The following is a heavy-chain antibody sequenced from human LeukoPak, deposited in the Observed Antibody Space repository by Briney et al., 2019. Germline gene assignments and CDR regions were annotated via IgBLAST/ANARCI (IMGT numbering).Heavy chain of an antibody. D-gene: IGHD4-17*01. Sequence: ASVKVSCKASGYTFTGYYMHWVRQAPGQGLEWMGWINPNSGGTNYAQKFRGRVTMTRDTSISTAYMELSRLRSDDTAVYYCARVPLRSETVTTRRPGGYNWFDPWGQGTLVTVPS. CDR1: GYTFTGYY. J-gene: IGHJ5*02. CDR3: ARVPLRSETVTTRRPGGYNWFDP. V-gene: IGHV1-2*02. CDR2: INPNSGGT.